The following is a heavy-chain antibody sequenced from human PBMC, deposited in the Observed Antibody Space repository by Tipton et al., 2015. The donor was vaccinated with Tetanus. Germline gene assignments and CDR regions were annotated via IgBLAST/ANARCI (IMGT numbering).Heavy chain of an antibody. V-gene: IGHV4-34*01. CDR1: DGSFNAYY. D-gene: IGHD3-22*01. CDR2: INHGGGS. Sequence: KPSETLSLTCGVSDGSFNAYYRSWIRQTPGKGLEWIGEINHGGGSNYNPSLKSRVTLSLDTSKNHFSLRLSSVTAADTAVYYCARRGDYVFYYESSGYLWGAAFDIWGQGTMVSVSA. CDR3: ARRGDYVFYYESSGYLWGAAFDI. J-gene: IGHJ3*02.